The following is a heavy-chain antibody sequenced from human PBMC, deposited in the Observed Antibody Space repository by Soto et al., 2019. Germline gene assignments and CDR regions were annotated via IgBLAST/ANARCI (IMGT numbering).Heavy chain of an antibody. CDR2: IVVGSGNT. CDR3: GGAYYYDSSGYYYIYPY. V-gene: IGHV1-58*01. J-gene: IGHJ4*02. D-gene: IGHD3-22*01. CDR1: GFTFTSSA. Sequence: SVKVSCKASGFTFTSSAVQWVRQARGQRLEWIGWIVVGSGNTNYAQKFQERVTITRDMSTSTAYMELSSLRSEDTAVYYCGGAYYYDSSGYYYIYPYWGQGTLVTVSS.